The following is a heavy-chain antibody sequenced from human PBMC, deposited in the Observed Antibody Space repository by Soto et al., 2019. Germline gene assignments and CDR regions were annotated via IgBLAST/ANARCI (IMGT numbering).Heavy chain of an antibody. CDR2: ISGSGAST. CDR3: AKAHPFIVVAPLDY. D-gene: IGHD3-22*01. V-gene: IGHV3-23*01. CDR1: GFRFVSYT. J-gene: IGHJ4*02. Sequence: EVQLLESGGGLVQPGGSLRLSCAASGFRFVSYTMSWVRQAPGKGLEWVSGISGSGASTYYADSVKGRFTISRDKSRNTLYLQMNSLRAEDTAVYYCAKAHPFIVVAPLDYWGQGTLVSVSS.